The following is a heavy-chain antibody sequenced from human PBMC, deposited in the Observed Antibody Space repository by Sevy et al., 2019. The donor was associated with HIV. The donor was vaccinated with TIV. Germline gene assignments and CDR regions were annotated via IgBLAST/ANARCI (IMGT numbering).Heavy chain of an antibody. V-gene: IGHV3-23*01. D-gene: IGHD6-13*01. CDR3: AKGDSTFYGLDV. CDR2: ISGSGGST. Sequence: GGSLRLSCAASGFTFSTYAMSWVRQAPGKGLEWVSAISGSGGSTYYADSMEGRFIISRDKSKNTLYLQMNSLRAEGTAVYYCAKGDSTFYGLDVWGQGTTVTVSS. J-gene: IGHJ6*02. CDR1: GFTFSTYA.